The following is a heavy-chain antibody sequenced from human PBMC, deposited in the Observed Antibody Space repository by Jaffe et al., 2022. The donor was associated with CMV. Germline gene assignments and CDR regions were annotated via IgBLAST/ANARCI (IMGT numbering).Heavy chain of an antibody. CDR2: ISGSGGST. Sequence: EVQLLESGGGLVQPGGSLRLSCAASGFTFSSYAMSWVRQAPGKGLEWVSAISGSGGSTYYADSVKGRFTISRDNSKNTLYLQMNSLRAEDTAVYYCAKDHVLYGDYVHTSDLYFDYWGQGTLVTVSS. J-gene: IGHJ4*02. D-gene: IGHD4-17*01. V-gene: IGHV3-23*01. CDR1: GFTFSSYA. CDR3: AKDHVLYGDYVHTSDLYFDY.